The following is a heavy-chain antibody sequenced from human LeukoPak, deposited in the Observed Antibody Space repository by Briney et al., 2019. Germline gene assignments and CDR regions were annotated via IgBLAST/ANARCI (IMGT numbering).Heavy chain of an antibody. CDR1: GGTFSSYA. CDR2: IIPIFGTA. V-gene: IGHV1-69*05. D-gene: IGHD1-26*01. CDR3: ARGAVGATDGGFDY. Sequence: GASVKVSCKASGGTFSSYAISWVRRAPGQGLEWMGGIIPIFGTANYAQKFQGRVTITTDESTSTAYMELSSLRSEDTAVYYCARGAVGATDGGFDYWGQGTLVTVSS. J-gene: IGHJ4*02.